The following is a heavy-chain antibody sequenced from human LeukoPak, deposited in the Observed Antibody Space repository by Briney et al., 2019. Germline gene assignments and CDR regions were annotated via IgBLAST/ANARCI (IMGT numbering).Heavy chain of an antibody. D-gene: IGHD3-10*01. V-gene: IGHV4-38-2*01. CDR2: IYHSGST. Sequence: SETLSLTCAVSGYSISSGYYWGWIRQPPGKGLEWIGSIYHSGSTYYNPSLKSRVTISVDTSKNQFSLKLSSVTAADTAVYYCARVTMVRGPFDYWGQGTPVTVSS. CDR3: ARVTMVRGPFDY. J-gene: IGHJ4*02. CDR1: GYSISSGYY.